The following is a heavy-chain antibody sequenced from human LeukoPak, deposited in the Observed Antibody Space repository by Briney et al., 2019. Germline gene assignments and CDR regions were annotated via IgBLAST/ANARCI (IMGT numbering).Heavy chain of an antibody. Sequence: GGSLRLSCAASGFTISSNDMRWVRQAPGKGLEWVSVIDSGGRAYYTDSVKGRFTISRDNSKNTLYLQMNNLRAEDTAVYYCAKEEDRWEWFDPRGQGTLVTVSS. J-gene: IGHJ5*02. CDR1: GFTISSND. CDR3: AKEEDRWEWFDP. D-gene: IGHD1-26*01. V-gene: IGHV3-66*01. CDR2: IDSGGRA.